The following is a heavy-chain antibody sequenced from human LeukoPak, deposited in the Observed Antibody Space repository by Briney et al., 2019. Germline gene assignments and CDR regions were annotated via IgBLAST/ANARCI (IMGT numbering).Heavy chain of an antibody. CDR2: IYYSGST. CDR1: GGSISSYY. J-gene: IGHJ5*02. CDR3: ARYLRVSAAGLDP. V-gene: IGHV4-59*01. D-gene: IGHD6-13*01. Sequence: PSETLSLTCTVSGGSISSYYWSWIRQPPGKGLEWIGYIYYSGSTNYNPSLKSRVTISVDTSKNQFSLKLSSVTAADTAVYYCARYLRVSAAGLDPWGQGTLVTVSS.